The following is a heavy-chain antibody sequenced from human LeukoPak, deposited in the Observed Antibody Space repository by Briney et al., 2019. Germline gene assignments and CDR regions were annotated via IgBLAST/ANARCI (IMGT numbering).Heavy chain of an antibody. CDR3: ARDQSVGAYADAFDI. D-gene: IGHD1-26*01. J-gene: IGHJ3*02. CDR2: ISSSSYI. CDR1: GFTFSSYS. V-gene: IGHV3-21*01. Sequence: GGSLRLSCAASGFTFSSYSMNWVRQAPGKGLEWVSSISSSSYIYYADSVKGRFTISRDNAKNSLYLQMNSLRAEDTAVYYCARDQSVGAYADAFDIWGQGTMVTVSS.